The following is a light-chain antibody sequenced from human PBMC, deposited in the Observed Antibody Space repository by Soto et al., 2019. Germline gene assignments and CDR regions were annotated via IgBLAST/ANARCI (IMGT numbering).Light chain of an antibody. Sequence: DIQMTQSPSSVSASVGDRVTITCRASQGINNWLTWYQQKPGKAPKLLIYAASNLQSGVPSRFSGSGSGTDFTLTISSLQPEDFATYYCQQANSFPATFGGGTKVEIK. CDR2: AAS. CDR1: QGINNW. CDR3: QQANSFPAT. V-gene: IGKV1-12*01. J-gene: IGKJ4*01.